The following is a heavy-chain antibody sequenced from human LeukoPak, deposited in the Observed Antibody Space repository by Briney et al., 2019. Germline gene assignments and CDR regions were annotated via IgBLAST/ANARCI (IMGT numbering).Heavy chain of an antibody. CDR2: ISGSGGST. D-gene: IGHD2-2*02. J-gene: IGHJ4*02. V-gene: IGHV3-23*01. Sequence: GGSLRLSCAASGFTFSSYAMSWVRQAPGKGLEWVSAISGSGGSTYYADSVKGRFTISRDNSKNTLYLQMNSLRAEDTAVYYCAKEVHERDCSSTSCYNYAEYFDYWGQGTLVTVSS. CDR3: AKEVHERDCSSTSCYNYAEYFDY. CDR1: GFTFSSYA.